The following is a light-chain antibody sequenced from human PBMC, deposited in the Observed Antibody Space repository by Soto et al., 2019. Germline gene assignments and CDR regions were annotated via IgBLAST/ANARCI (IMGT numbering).Light chain of an antibody. CDR3: SSFTSAYTFV. V-gene: IGLV2-14*01. Sequence: QSALTQPASVSGSAGQSIAISCTGTSSDVGGYNYVSWYQQHPGKAPKLLLSEVSKRPSGVSDRFSGSKSGNTASLTISGLQTQDEADYYCSSFTSAYTFVFGTGTKVTV. CDR1: SSDVGGYNY. J-gene: IGLJ1*01. CDR2: EVS.